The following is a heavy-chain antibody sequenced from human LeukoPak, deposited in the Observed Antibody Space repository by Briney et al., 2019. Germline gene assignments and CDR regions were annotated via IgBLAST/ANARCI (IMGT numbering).Heavy chain of an antibody. CDR1: GFTFTGYY. CDR2: INPNSGGT. J-gene: IGHJ6*02. D-gene: IGHD5-12*01. V-gene: IGHV1-2*02. CDR3: ARGGLPSYGVDV. Sequence: ASVKVSCRASGFTFTGYYMHWVRQAPGQGLEWMGWINPNSGGTNFAQKFQGRVTMTRDTSITTAYMELSGLTSDDTAVCYCARGGLPSYGVDVWGQGTTVTVSS.